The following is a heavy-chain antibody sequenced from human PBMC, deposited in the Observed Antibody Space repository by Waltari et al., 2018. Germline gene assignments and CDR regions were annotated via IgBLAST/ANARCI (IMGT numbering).Heavy chain of an antibody. D-gene: IGHD3-22*01. CDR2: IYTSGST. J-gene: IGHJ2*01. V-gene: IGHV4-61*02. CDR1: GGSISSGRYY. CDR3: AREGWLVVITSDWYFDL. Sequence: QVQLQESGPGLVKPSQTLSLTCTVSGGSISSGRYYWSWLRQPAGKGLEWIGRIYTSGSTNYNPSLKSRVTISVDTSKNQFSLKLSSVTAADTAVYYCAREGWLVVITSDWYFDLWGRGTLVTVSS.